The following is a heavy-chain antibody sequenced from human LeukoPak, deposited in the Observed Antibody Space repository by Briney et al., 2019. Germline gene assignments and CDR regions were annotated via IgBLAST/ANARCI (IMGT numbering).Heavy chain of an antibody. V-gene: IGHV1-69*04. CDR2: IIHILGIP. CDR1: GGTFSSYA. J-gene: IGHJ2*01. Sequence: SVKVSCKASGGTFSSYAISWVRQAPGQGLEWMGRIIHILGIPNYAQKLQGRVTITTDKSTTTAYMELSSLRSEDTAVYYCATEAIVVVTARDYWYFDLWGRGTLVTVSS. CDR3: ATEAIVVVTARDYWYFDL. D-gene: IGHD2-21*02.